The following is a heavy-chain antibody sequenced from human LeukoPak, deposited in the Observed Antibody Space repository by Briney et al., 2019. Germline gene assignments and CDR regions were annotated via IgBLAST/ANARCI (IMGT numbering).Heavy chain of an antibody. V-gene: IGHV3-66*01. D-gene: IGHD7-27*01. Sequence: GGSLRLSCAASGFTVSSNYMSWVRQAPGKGLEWVSVIYSGGSTYYADSVKGRFTISRDNSKNTLYLQMNSLRAEDTAVYYCARGATGDRLGYLGQGSLVTVSS. CDR2: IYSGGST. CDR1: GFTVSSNY. J-gene: IGHJ4*02. CDR3: ARGATGDRLGY.